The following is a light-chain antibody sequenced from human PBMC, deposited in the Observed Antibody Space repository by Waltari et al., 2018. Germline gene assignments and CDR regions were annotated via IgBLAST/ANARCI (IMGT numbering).Light chain of an antibody. CDR3: QQSYSTPLT. V-gene: IGKV1-39*01. J-gene: IGKJ4*01. Sequence: DIKMTQSPSCLSASVAERVTITCRASQSISSYLNWYHQKPGKAHKLLIYAASSLQSGVPSRFSGSGSGTDFTLTISSLQPEEFATYYCQQSYSTPLTFGGGTKVEIK. CDR2: AAS. CDR1: QSISSY.